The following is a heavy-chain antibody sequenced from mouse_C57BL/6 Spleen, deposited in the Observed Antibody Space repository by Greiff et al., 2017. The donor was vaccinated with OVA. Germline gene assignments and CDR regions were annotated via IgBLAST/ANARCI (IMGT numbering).Heavy chain of an antibody. CDR1: GYTFTDYE. Sequence: VQLQQSGAELVRPGASVTLSCKASGYTFTDYEMHWVKQTPVHGLEWIGAIDPETGGTAYNQKFKGKAILTADKSSSTAYMELRSLTSEDSAVYYCTRSGYYEDYWGQGTTLTVSS. CDR2: IDPETGGT. V-gene: IGHV1-15*01. CDR3: TRSGYYEDY. D-gene: IGHD2-3*01. J-gene: IGHJ2*01.